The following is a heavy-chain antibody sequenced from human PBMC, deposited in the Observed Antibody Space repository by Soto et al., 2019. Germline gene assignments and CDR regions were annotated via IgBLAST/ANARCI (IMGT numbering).Heavy chain of an antibody. J-gene: IGHJ4*02. V-gene: IGHV3-30*18. D-gene: IGHD5-18*01. CDR3: ANQIQTGH. CDR1: GFTFSSYG. CDR2: ISDGGSTK. Sequence: QPGGSLRLSCAASGFTFSSYGMHWVRQAPGKGLEWVAVISDGGSTKYYADSVKGQFTISRDNSKNTLYLQMNSLRFEDTAVYYCANQIQTGHWGRGTLVTVSS.